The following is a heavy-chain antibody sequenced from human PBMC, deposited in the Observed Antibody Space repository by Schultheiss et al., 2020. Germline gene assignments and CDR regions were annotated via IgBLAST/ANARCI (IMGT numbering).Heavy chain of an antibody. CDR3: ARVAVATTPSPYGMDV. D-gene: IGHD5-12*01. Sequence: GGSLRLSCAASGFTFSSYSMNWVRQAPGKGLEWVSSISSSSSYIYYADSVKGRFTISRDNAKNSLYLQMNSLRAEDTAVYYCARVAVATTPSPYGMDVWGQGTTVTVS. CDR2: ISSSSSYI. V-gene: IGHV3-21*01. J-gene: IGHJ6*02. CDR1: GFTFSSYS.